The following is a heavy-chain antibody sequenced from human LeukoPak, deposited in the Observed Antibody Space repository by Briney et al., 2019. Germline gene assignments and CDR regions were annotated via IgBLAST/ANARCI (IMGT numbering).Heavy chain of an antibody. CDR3: ARSQDSSGYYGAAFDI. V-gene: IGHV4-61*02. D-gene: IGHD3-22*01. J-gene: IGHJ3*02. CDR1: GGSISSGSYY. CDR2: IYTSGST. Sequence: PSETLSLTCTVSGGSISSGSYYWSWIRQPAGKGLEWIGRIYTSGSTNYNPSLKSRVTISVDTPKNQFSLKLSSVTAADTAVYYCARSQDSSGYYGAAFDIWGQGTMVTVSS.